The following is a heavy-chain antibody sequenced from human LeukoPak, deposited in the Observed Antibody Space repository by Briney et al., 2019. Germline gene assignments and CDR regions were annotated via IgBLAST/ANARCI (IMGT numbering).Heavy chain of an antibody. CDR2: IRYDGSNK. Sequence: GGSLRLSCAASGFTFSSYGMHWVRQAPGKGLEWVAFIRYDGSNKCYADSVKGRFTISRDNSKNTLYLQMNSLRAEDTAVYCCAKDRSSSSWFLFDYWGQGTLVTVSS. J-gene: IGHJ4*02. V-gene: IGHV3-30*02. D-gene: IGHD6-13*01. CDR1: GFTFSSYG. CDR3: AKDRSSSSWFLFDY.